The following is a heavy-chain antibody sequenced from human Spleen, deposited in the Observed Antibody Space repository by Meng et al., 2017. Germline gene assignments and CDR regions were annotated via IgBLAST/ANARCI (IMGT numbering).Heavy chain of an antibody. CDR3: AKQRQGYCSGGSCHPLDY. CDR2: ISWDGGST. CDR1: GFTFDDYT. V-gene: IGHV3-43*01. D-gene: IGHD2-15*01. Sequence: GESLKISCAASGFTFDDYTMHWVRQAPGKGLEWVSLISWDGGSTYYADSVKGRFTISRDNSKNSLYLQMNSLRSEDTALYHCAKQRQGYCSGGSCHPLDYWGQGTLVTVSS. J-gene: IGHJ4*02.